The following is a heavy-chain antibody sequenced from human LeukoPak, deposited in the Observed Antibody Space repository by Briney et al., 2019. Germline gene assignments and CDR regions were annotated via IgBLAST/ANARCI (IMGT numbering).Heavy chain of an antibody. CDR1: GFTFSSYT. CDR2: IVGSGVNT. D-gene: IGHD3-16*01. V-gene: IGHV3-23*01. J-gene: IGHJ4*02. Sequence: GGSLRLSCAASGFTFSSYTMNWVRQAPGKGLEWVSAIVGSGVNTHYADSVKGRFTISRDNFKNTLHLQMNSLRAEDTAVYYCAKDGEAWGSYYDYWGQGTLVTVSS. CDR3: AKDGEAWGSYYDY.